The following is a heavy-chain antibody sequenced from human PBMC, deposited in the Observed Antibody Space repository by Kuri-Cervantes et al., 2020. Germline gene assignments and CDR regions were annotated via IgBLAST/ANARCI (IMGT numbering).Heavy chain of an antibody. V-gene: IGHV3-23*01. CDR3: AKDESGINYDFWSGYGRLYYYYGMDV. Sequence: GESLKISCAASGCTFSSYAMSWVRQAPGKGLEWVSAISGRGGSTYYADSVKGRFTISRDNSKNTLYLQMNSLRAEDTAVYYCAKDESGINYDFWSGYGRLYYYYGMDVWGQGTTVTVSS. J-gene: IGHJ6*02. CDR2: ISGRGGST. D-gene: IGHD3-3*01. CDR1: GCTFSSYA.